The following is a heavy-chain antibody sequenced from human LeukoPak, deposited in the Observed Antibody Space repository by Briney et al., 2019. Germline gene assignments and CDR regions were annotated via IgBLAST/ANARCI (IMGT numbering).Heavy chain of an antibody. CDR1: GFTFSSYW. CDR3: ARDHYDYVWGSYRQLGNDY. D-gene: IGHD3-16*02. CDR2: IKQDGSEK. Sequence: PGGSLRLSCAASGFTFSSYWMSWVRQAPGKGLEWVANIKQDGSEKHYVDSVKGRFTISRDNAKNSLYLQMNSLRAEDTAVYYCARDHYDYVWGSYRQLGNDYWGQGTLVTVSS. J-gene: IGHJ4*02. V-gene: IGHV3-7*01.